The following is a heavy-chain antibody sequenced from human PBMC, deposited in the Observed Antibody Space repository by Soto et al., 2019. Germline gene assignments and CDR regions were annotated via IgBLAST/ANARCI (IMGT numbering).Heavy chain of an antibody. Sequence: SVKVSCKASGGTFNNYAINWVRQAPGQGLEWMGGFSPFFGTATYAQKFQGRVTITADKSTSTAYMELSGLRSEDTALYYCARRGNCGGDCFAFDLWGQGAMVTVSS. CDR2: FSPFFGTA. CDR3: ARRGNCGGDCFAFDL. V-gene: IGHV1-69*06. CDR1: GGTFNNYA. D-gene: IGHD2-21*02. J-gene: IGHJ3*01.